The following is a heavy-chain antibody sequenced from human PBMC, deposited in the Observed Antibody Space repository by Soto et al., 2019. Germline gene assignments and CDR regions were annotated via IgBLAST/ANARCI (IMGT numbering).Heavy chain of an antibody. CDR3: TKAGYSSSWYGDY. Sequence: EVQLVESGGGLVQPGGSLKLSCAASGFTFSGSAMHWVRQASGKGLEWVGRIRSKANSYAKAYAASVKGSVNISRDDSKHTAYLQMNSLKTEDTAVYYCTKAGYSSSWYGDYWGQGTLVTVSS. J-gene: IGHJ4*02. CDR1: GFTFSGSA. D-gene: IGHD6-13*01. CDR2: IRSKANSYAK. V-gene: IGHV3-73*02.